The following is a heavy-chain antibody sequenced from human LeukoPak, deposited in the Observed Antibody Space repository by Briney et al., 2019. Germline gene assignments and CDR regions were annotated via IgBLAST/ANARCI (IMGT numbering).Heavy chain of an antibody. V-gene: IGHV3-23*01. CDR3: AKRLAAVDSRYFDY. Sequence: PGGSLRLSCAASGFTFSSYAMSWVRQAPGKGLEWVSVISGSGGTTHYADSVKGRFTISRDNSKNTLYLQMNSLRAEDTAVYYCAKRLAAVDSRYFDYWGQGTLVIVSS. J-gene: IGHJ4*02. D-gene: IGHD6-25*01. CDR2: ISGSGGTT. CDR1: GFTFSSYA.